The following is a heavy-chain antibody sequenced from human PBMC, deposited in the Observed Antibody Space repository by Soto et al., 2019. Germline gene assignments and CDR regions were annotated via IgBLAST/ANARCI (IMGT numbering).Heavy chain of an antibody. CDR2: IYWDDDK. CDR1: GFSLSTRGVG. D-gene: IGHD3-22*01. Sequence: SGPTLVNPTQTLTLTCTFSGFSLSTRGVGVGWFRQPPGKALEWLALIYWDDDKRYSPSLKSRLTITKDTSKNQVVLTMTNMDPVDTATYYCAHTVEIVVNFDYWGQGTLVTVSS. CDR3: AHTVEIVVNFDY. J-gene: IGHJ4*02. V-gene: IGHV2-5*02.